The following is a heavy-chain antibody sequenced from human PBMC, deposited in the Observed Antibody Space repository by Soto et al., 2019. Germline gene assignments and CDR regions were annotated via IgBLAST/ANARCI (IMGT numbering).Heavy chain of an antibody. CDR3: ARGRSSPNFDP. J-gene: IGHJ5*02. Sequence: QVQLVQSGAEVRKPGSSVNVSCKISGGTFTNYVISGLGQAPGQGLEWMGGLIPIFVAANLAQKCQGRVTITADESTSTVNMELSSLTSEDTAVYYCARGRSSPNFDPWGQGTLVTVSS. D-gene: IGHD6-6*01. CDR2: LIPIFVAA. CDR1: GGTFTNYV. V-gene: IGHV1-69*01.